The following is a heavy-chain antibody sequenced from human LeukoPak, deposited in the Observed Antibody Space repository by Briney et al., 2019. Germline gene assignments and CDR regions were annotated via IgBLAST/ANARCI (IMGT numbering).Heavy chain of an antibody. CDR3: ARSDGYGLIGI. CDR1: GVSISSGSNY. V-gene: IGHV4-39*07. CDR2: IYSSGST. J-gene: IGHJ3*02. Sequence: TSETLSLTCSVSGVSISSGSNYWGWLRQPPGKTLEWIGSIYSSGSTYYNPSLKSRVIILFDTAKNHFSLNLSSVTAADTAVYYCARSDGYGLIGIWGQGTMVTVSS. D-gene: IGHD3-10*01.